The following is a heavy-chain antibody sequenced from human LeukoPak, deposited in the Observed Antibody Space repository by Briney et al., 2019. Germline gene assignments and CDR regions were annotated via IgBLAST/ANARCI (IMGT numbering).Heavy chain of an antibody. J-gene: IGHJ5*02. CDR2: ISAFNDNT. V-gene: IGHV1-18*01. CDR3: ARDLLTDSVFYASGPPWFDH. D-gene: IGHD3-10*01. CDR1: GYTFTNYG. Sequence: ASVKVSCKASGYTFTNYGVTWVRQAPGQGLEWMGWISAFNDNTDYAQKFQGRVTLTTDKSTSTAYMEMRSLRSDDTAVYYCARDLLTDSVFYASGPPWFDHWGQGTLITVSS.